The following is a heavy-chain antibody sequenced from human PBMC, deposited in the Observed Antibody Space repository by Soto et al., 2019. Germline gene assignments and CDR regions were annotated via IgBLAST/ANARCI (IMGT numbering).Heavy chain of an antibody. CDR2: INHLGSI. D-gene: IGHD2-21*01. J-gene: IGHJ6*03. CDR1: GGTLSDYV. V-gene: IGHV4-34*01. CDR3: ARGGISHWAYFYYMDV. Sequence: HSETLSLRCVVSGGTLSDYVWSWIRQPPGLALEWIGEINHLGSINYNPSLKSRVTMSVDTSKNQFSLTLNSVTAADTATYYCARGGISHWAYFYYMDVWDRGTTVTVSS.